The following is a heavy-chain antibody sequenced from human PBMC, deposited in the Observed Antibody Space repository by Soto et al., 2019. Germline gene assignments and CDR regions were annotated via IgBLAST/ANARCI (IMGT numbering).Heavy chain of an antibody. Sequence: GGSLRLSCAATGFTFSSHWMHWVRQTLGKGLVWVSRIRSDGSYTSYADSVKGRFTISRDNAKNTLYLQMNSLRAEDTAVYYCARDRSSVTGTAGDYWGQGILVTVSS. V-gene: IGHV3-74*01. J-gene: IGHJ4*02. D-gene: IGHD1-7*01. CDR2: IRSDGSYT. CDR3: ARDRSSVTGTAGDY. CDR1: GFTFSSHW.